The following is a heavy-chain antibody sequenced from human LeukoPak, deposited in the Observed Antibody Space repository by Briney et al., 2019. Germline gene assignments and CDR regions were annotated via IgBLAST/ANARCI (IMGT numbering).Heavy chain of an antibody. V-gene: IGHV1-69*13. CDR3: ARGGYYYDSSGYSHLPDY. CDR1: GGTFISYA. D-gene: IGHD3-22*01. CDR2: IIPIVGTT. Sequence: ASVKVSCKASGGTFISYAFSWVRQAPGQGLEWMGGIIPIVGTTNYAQMLQGRVTITADESTSTAYMELSSLRSEDTAVYYCARGGYYYDSSGYSHLPDYWGQGTLVTVSA. J-gene: IGHJ4*02.